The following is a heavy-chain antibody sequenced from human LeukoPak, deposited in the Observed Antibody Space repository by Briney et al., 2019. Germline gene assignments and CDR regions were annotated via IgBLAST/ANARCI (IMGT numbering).Heavy chain of an antibody. Sequence: GGSLRLSCAASVFTFSSYWMHWVRQAPGKGLLWVSRINSDGSSTSYADSVKGRFTISRDNAKNTLYLQMNSLRAEDTAVYYCAGFWGYYYGMDVWGQGTTVTVSS. CDR3: AGFWGYYYGMDV. V-gene: IGHV3-74*01. CDR1: VFTFSSYW. J-gene: IGHJ6*02. D-gene: IGHD3-16*01. CDR2: INSDGSST.